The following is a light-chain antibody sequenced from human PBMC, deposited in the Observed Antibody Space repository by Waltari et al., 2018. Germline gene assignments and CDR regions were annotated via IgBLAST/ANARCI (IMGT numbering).Light chain of an antibody. CDR3: NSYTSSSTRV. CDR2: DVS. CDR1: NSDVGGYDY. Sequence: QSALTQPASVSGSPGQSITISCTGTNSDVGGYDYVSWYQQHPGKAPPLIIYDVSNRSSGVSNRFAGANSGTTASLTISGRQAEDDADYYCNSYTSSSTRVFGGGTKLTFL. V-gene: IGLV2-14*03. J-gene: IGLJ2*01.